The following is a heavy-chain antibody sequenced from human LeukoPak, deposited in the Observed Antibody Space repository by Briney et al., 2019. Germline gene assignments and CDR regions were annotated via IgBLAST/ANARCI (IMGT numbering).Heavy chain of an antibody. CDR3: AKWGGEVYYDFWSGYCYFDY. CDR2: ISGSGGST. Sequence: PGGSLRLSCAASGFTFSSYAMSWVRQAPGKGLEWVSAISGSGGSTYYADSVKGRFTISRGNSKNTLYLQMNSLRAEDTAVYYCAKWGGEVYYDFWSGYCYFDYWGQGTLVTVSS. V-gene: IGHV3-23*01. CDR1: GFTFSSYA. J-gene: IGHJ4*02. D-gene: IGHD3-3*01.